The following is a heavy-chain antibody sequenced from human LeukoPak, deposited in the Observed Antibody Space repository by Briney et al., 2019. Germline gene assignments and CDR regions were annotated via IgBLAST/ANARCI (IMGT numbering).Heavy chain of an antibody. CDR3: ARQYSSSSPFDY. CDR1: GFTFSSYS. J-gene: IGHJ4*02. CDR2: ISSSSSYI. D-gene: IGHD6-6*01. Sequence: PGGSLRLSCAASGFTFSSYSMNWVRQALGKWLEWVSSISSSSSYIYYADSVKGRFTISRDNAKNSLYLQMNSLRAEDTAVYYCARQYSSSSPFDYWGQGTLVTVSS. V-gene: IGHV3-21*01.